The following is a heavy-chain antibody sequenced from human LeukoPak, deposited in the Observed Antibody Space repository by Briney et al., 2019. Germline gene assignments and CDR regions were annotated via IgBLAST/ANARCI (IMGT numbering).Heavy chain of an antibody. Sequence: ASVKVSCKASGGTFSSYAISWVRQAPGQGLEWMGGIIPIFGTANYAQKFQGRVTITADESTSTAYMELSSLRSEDTAVYYCARGYSNGYYYYGMDVWGQGTTVTVSS. J-gene: IGHJ6*02. CDR3: ARGYSNGYYYYGMDV. CDR2: IIPIFGTA. D-gene: IGHD4-11*01. CDR1: GGTFSSYA. V-gene: IGHV1-69*13.